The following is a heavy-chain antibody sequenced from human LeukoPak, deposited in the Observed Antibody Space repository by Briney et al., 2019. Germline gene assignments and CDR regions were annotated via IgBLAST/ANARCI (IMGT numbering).Heavy chain of an antibody. CDR1: GLTVTNAW. D-gene: IGHD3-10*01. CDR3: TTGIRGD. V-gene: IGHV3-15*07. CDR2: IASKTDGGAT. Sequence: PGGSLRLSCAASGLTVTNAWMNWVRQAPGEGLDWVGRIASKTDGGATDYAAPVKGRFTISRDDSKNTLNLQMNSLKTEDTAVYYCTTGIRGDWGQGTLVTVSS. J-gene: IGHJ4*02.